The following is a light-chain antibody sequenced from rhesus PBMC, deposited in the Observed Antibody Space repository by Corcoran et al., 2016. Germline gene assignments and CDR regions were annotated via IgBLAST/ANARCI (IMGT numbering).Light chain of an antibody. Sequence: DIQMTQSPSSLSASVGDRVTVTCRASQGINKELSWYQQKPGKDPTLLVYAASSLQTGVSSRFSGSGSVTDFTLTISSLQPEDVATYYCLQDYTTPWTFGQGTKVEIK. J-gene: IGKJ1*01. V-gene: IGKV1-94*01. CDR1: QGINKE. CDR3: LQDYTTPWT. CDR2: AAS.